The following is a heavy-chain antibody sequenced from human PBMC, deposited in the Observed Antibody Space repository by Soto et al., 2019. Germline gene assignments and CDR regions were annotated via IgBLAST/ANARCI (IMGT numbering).Heavy chain of an antibody. V-gene: IGHV3-30*18. J-gene: IGHJ4*02. CDR1: GFTFSSYG. D-gene: IGHD6-13*01. CDR2: ISYDGGNL. CDR3: AKDHSIAAADYYFDY. Sequence: QVQLVESGGGVVQPGRSLRLSCAASGFTFSSYGMHWVRQAPGKGLEWVVVISYDGGNLYYADSVKGRFTISRDNSKNTLYLQMNSLRAEDTAMYFCAKDHSIAAADYYFDYWGQGTLVTVSS.